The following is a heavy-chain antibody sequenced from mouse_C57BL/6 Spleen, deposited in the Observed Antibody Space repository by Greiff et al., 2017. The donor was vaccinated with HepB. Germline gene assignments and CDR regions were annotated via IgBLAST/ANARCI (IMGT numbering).Heavy chain of an antibody. CDR3: AKHYYGSSYYFDY. D-gene: IGHD1-1*01. J-gene: IGHJ2*01. CDR2: ISSGSSTI. V-gene: IGHV5-17*01. Sequence: EVQLVESGGGLVKPGGSLKLSCAASGFTFSDYGMHWVRQAPEKGLEWVAYISSGSSTIYYADTVKGRVTISRDNAKNTLFLQMTSLSSEDTAMYYCAKHYYGSSYYFDYWGQGTTLTVSS. CDR1: GFTFSDYG.